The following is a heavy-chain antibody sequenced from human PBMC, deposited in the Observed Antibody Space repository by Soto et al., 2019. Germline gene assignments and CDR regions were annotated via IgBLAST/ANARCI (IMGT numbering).Heavy chain of an antibody. V-gene: IGHV3-9*01. CDR3: AKTTAVATYYYGMDV. J-gene: IGHJ6*02. CDR1: GFTFDYYA. Sequence: PGGSLRLSCAASGFTFDYYAMHWVRQAPGKGLEWVSGISWNSGSIGYADSVKGRFTISRDNAKNSLYLQMNSLRAEDTALYYCAKTTAVATYYYGMDVWGQGTTVTVSS. CDR2: ISWNSGSI. D-gene: IGHD6-19*01.